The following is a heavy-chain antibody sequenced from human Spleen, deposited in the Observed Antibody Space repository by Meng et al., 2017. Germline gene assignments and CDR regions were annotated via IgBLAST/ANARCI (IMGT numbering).Heavy chain of an antibody. J-gene: IGHJ5*02. CDR3: ARAEGLRLGEFHWFDP. CDR2: IYYSGST. Sequence: VSLQESGSGLVKPSQLPSLTWTGSGGSISSGGYTWSWIRQHPGKGLEWIGYIYYSGSTYYNPSLKSRVTISVDTSKNQFSLKLSSVTAADTAVYYCARAEGLRLGEFHWFDPWGQGTLVTVSS. CDR1: GGSISSGGYT. D-gene: IGHD3-16*01. V-gene: IGHV4-31*02.